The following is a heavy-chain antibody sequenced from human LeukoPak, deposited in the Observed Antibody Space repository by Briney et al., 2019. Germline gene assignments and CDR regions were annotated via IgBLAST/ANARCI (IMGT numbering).Heavy chain of an antibody. Sequence: GASVKVSCKSSGYTFTVYSIHLVRQAPGQGLGWMGWIIPNSGATNYAQNFQGRVTMTRDTAISTAYMELSRLRSDDTAVYYCATSRVRLYYFDLWGQGTLVTVSS. D-gene: IGHD5/OR15-5a*01. V-gene: IGHV1-2*02. CDR2: IIPNSGAT. CDR3: ATSRVRLYYFDL. J-gene: IGHJ4*02. CDR1: GYTFTVYS.